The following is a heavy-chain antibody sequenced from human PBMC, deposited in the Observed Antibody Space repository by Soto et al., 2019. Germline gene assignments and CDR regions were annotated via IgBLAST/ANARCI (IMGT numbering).Heavy chain of an antibody. J-gene: IGHJ5*02. CDR2: INHSGST. CDR1: GGSFSGYY. Sequence: QVQLQQWGAGLLKPSETLSLTCAVYGGSFSGYYWSWIRQPPGKGLEWIGEINHSGSTNYNPSLTSRVTISVDTSKNQFSLKLSSVTAADTAVYYCARGRYFDWLLYPYNWFDPWGQGTLVTVSS. V-gene: IGHV4-34*01. D-gene: IGHD3-9*01. CDR3: ARGRYFDWLLYPYNWFDP.